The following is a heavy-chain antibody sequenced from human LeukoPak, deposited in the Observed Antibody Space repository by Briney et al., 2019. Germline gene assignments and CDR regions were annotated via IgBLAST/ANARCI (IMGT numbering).Heavy chain of an antibody. CDR3: ARGQFRFDSFESSAFDY. V-gene: IGHV3-30*04. J-gene: IGHJ4*02. CDR2: ISYDGRNK. D-gene: IGHD3-22*01. Sequence: PGRSLRLSCAASGFTFSNYAMHWVRQAPGKGLEWVAGISYDGRNKHYADSVKGRFTISRDNSKNTLYLQMNSLRPEGTAVYYCARGQFRFDSFESSAFDYWGQGTLVTVSS. CDR1: GFTFSNYA.